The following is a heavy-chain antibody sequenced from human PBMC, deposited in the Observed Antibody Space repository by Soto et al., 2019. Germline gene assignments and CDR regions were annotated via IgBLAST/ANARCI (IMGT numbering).Heavy chain of an antibody. V-gene: IGHV3-33*01. CDR1: GSIFTGYG. CDR3: GRGGIGGTNFRGYLDL. J-gene: IGHJ4*02. D-gene: IGHD1-1*01. CDR2: IWFDGSNK. Sequence: QVHLVESGGGVAQPGRSLRLSCAASGSIFTGYGMHWVRQAPGKGLEWVAVIWFDGSNKYYADSVKGRFTISRDNSKNMLYLQMNSLRVEDTAVYYCGRGGIGGTNFRGYLDLWGQGTLVTGSS.